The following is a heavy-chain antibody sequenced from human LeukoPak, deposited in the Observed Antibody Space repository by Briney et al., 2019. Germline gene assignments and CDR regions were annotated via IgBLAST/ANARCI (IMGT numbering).Heavy chain of an antibody. D-gene: IGHD2-2*02. Sequence: GGSLRLSCAASGFTFDDYGMSWVRQAPGKGLEWVSGINWNGGSTGYADSVKGRFTISRDNSKNTLYLQMNSLRAEDTAVYYCAKDRYCSSTSCYTRGNWFDPWGQGTLVTVSS. CDR3: AKDRYCSSTSCYTRGNWFDP. CDR2: INWNGGST. CDR1: GFTFDDYG. J-gene: IGHJ5*02. V-gene: IGHV3-20*04.